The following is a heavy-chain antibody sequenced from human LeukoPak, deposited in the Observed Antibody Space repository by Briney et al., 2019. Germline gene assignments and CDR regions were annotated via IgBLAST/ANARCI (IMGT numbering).Heavy chain of an antibody. V-gene: IGHV6-1*01. CDR1: GDSVSTNSVA. CDR2: TSYRSKWYN. J-gene: IGHJ4*02. Sequence: SQTLSLTCAISGDSVSTNSVAWNWIRQSPSRGLEWLGRTSYRSKWYNDYAVSVKSRITITPDTSKNQFSLQLNSVTPEDTAVYYCVREAEIPRFDYWGQGTLVTVSS. D-gene: IGHD2-21*01. CDR3: VREAEIPRFDY.